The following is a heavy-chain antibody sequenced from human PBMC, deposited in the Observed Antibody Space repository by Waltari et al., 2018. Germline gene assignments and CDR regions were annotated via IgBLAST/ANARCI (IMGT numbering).Heavy chain of an antibody. D-gene: IGHD4-17*01. V-gene: IGHV4-38-2*01. CDR3: ASLEMTTVTTPFFDY. J-gene: IGHJ4*02. CDR2: IYHSGST. Sequence: QVQLQESGPGLVKPSETLSLTCAVSGYSISSGHYWGWIRQPPGKGLEWIGSIYHSGSTYYNPSLKSRVTISVDTSKNQFSLKLSSVTAADTAVYYCASLEMTTVTTPFFDYWGQGTLVTVSS. CDR1: GYSISSGHY.